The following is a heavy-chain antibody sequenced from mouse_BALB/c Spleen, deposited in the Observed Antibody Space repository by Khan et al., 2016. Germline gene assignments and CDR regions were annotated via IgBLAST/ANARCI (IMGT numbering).Heavy chain of an antibody. CDR1: GYTFSTHW. V-gene: IGHV1-9*01. D-gene: IGHD2-2*01. CDR2: ILPGSGSV. CDR3: AKWLVRSIDN. J-gene: IGHJ4*01. Sequence: QVQLQQSGAELMMPGASVKISCKATGYTFSTHWIEWVKQRPGQGLEWIGQILPGSGSVTYNEKFKDKATFTAENSSNTAYMQLSSLTSGDSAVYYCAKWLVRSIDNWGQGTSVTVST.